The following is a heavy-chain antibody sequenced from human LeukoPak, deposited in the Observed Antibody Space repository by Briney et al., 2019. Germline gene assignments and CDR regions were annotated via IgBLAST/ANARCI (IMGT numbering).Heavy chain of an antibody. D-gene: IGHD6-6*01. J-gene: IGHJ4*02. V-gene: IGHV5-51*01. CDR2: IYPGDSDT. CDR1: GYSLTNYW. Sequence: GESLKISCKDSGYSLTNYWIGWVRQLPGKGLEWMGIIYPGDSDTRYSPSFQGQVTISADKSISTAYLQWSSLKASDTAMYYCARFAFSSSSPPFDYWGQGTLVTVSS. CDR3: ARFAFSSSSPPFDY.